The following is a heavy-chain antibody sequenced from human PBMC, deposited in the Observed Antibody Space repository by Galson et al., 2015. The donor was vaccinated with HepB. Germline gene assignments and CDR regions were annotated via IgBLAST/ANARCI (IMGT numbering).Heavy chain of an antibody. V-gene: IGHV4-30-4*01. Sequence: TLSLTCTVSGGSISSGDYYWSWIRQPPGKGLEWIGYIYYSGSTYYNPSLKSRVTISVDTSKNQFSLKLSSVTAADTAVYYCARGSITMVRGVIIDYWGQGTLVTVSS. CDR3: ARGSITMVRGVIIDY. CDR2: IYYSGST. J-gene: IGHJ4*02. D-gene: IGHD3-10*01. CDR1: GGSISSGDYY.